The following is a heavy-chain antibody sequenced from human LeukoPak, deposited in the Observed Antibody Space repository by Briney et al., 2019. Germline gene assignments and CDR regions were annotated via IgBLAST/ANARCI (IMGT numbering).Heavy chain of an antibody. CDR1: GFTFSSYS. V-gene: IGHV3-7*01. J-gene: IGHJ3*02. D-gene: IGHD3-9*01. CDR3: VRDRYDILTGYNDAFDI. Sequence: PGGSLRLSCAAPGFTFSSYSMNWVRQAPGKGLEWMANIKQDGSEKYYVDSVKGRFTISRDNAKNSLYLQMNSLRAEDTAVYYCVRDRYDILTGYNDAFDIWGQGTMVTVSS. CDR2: IKQDGSEK.